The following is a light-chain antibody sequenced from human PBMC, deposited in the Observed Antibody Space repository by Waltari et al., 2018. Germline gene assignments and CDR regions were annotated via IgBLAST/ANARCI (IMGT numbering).Light chain of an antibody. CDR3: QHRSSWPLT. CDR2: DAF. Sequence: ETVLTQSPATLSLSPGERAALSCRARQSVSSYLPWYQQKPGQAPRLLIHDAFNRATGIPARFSGSGSGTDFTLTITSLEPEDSAVYYCQHRSSWPLTFGGGTKVEI. V-gene: IGKV3-11*01. J-gene: IGKJ4*02. CDR1: QSVSSY.